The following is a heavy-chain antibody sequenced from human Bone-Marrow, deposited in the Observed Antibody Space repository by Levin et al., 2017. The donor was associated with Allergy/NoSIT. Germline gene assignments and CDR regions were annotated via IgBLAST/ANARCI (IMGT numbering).Heavy chain of an antibody. D-gene: IGHD4-23*01. V-gene: IGHV3-21*01. CDR2: ISLSGSYI. CDR1: GFTFSSYS. CDR3: ARGNSYETTGLYYFDY. J-gene: IGHJ4*02. Sequence: GGSLRLSCAASGFTFSSYSMNWVRQVPGRGLEWVSSISLSGSYIYYADSLKGRFTISRDNAKDSLYLQMNSLRAEDTAVYYCARGNSYETTGLYYFDYWGQGTLVTVSS.